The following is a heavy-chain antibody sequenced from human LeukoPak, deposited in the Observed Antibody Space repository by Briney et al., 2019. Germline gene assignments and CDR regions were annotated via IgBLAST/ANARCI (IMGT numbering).Heavy chain of an antibody. CDR2: INPSGGST. V-gene: IGHV1-46*03. CDR1: GYTFTSYY. D-gene: IGHD3-22*01. CDR3: ARDRVDDSSCFPFDY. J-gene: IGHJ4*02. Sequence: ASVKVSCKASGYTFTSYYMHWVRQAPGQGLEWMGIINPSGGSTSYAQKFQGRVTMTRDTSTSTVYMELSSLRSEDTAAYYCARDRVDDSSCFPFDYWGQGTLVTVSS.